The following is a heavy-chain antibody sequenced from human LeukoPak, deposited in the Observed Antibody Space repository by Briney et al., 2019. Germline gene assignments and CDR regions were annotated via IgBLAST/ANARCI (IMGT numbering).Heavy chain of an antibody. Sequence: SETLSLTCTLSGGSISTYYWSWIRQPPGKGLEWIGYIYHSGSTNYNPSLKSRVTISVDTSKNQFSLKLSSVTAADTAVYYCARSIAARPSDYWGQGTLVTVSS. J-gene: IGHJ4*02. D-gene: IGHD6-6*01. V-gene: IGHV4-59*01. CDR2: IYHSGST. CDR1: GGSISTYY. CDR3: ARSIAARPSDY.